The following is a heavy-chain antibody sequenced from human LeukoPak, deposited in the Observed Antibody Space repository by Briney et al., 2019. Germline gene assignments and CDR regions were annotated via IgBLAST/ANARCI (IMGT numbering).Heavy chain of an antibody. CDR3: ARLVVPAAILDP. J-gene: IGHJ5*02. CDR2: IYTSWST. CDR1: VGSTSSCY. Sequence: PSEALSVTCTGSVGSTSSCYWSWIRQPPGKGLKGIGYIYTSWSTNYNPALKSRVTISVDTSKTQFSLKLSSVTAADTAVSYCARLVVPAAILDPWGQGTLVTVSS. D-gene: IGHD2-2*01. V-gene: IGHV4-4*09.